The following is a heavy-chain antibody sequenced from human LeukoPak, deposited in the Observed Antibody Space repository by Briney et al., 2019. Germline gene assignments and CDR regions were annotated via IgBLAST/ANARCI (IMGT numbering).Heavy chain of an antibody. V-gene: IGHV4-34*01. D-gene: IGHD3-3*01. CDR3: ARGLRWSGPDY. CDR1: GGSFSGYY. Sequence: SETLSLTCAVYGGSFSGYYWSWIRQPPGKGLEWIGEINHSGSTNYNPSLKSRVTISVDTSKNQFSLKLSSVTAADTAVYYCARGLRWSGPDYWGQGTLVTVSS. CDR2: INHSGST. J-gene: IGHJ4*02.